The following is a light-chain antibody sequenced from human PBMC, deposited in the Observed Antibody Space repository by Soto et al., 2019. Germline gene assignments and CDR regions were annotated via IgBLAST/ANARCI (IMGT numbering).Light chain of an antibody. CDR2: ANN. J-gene: IGLJ3*02. CDR3: AAWDDSLKGWV. CDR1: SSNIGSEN. V-gene: IGLV1-44*01. Sequence: QSVLTQPPSASGTAGQRVTISCSGCSSNIGSENVNWYQQVPGTAPKLLIYANNQRPSGVPDRFSVSKSGNSASLAIGGLQSEDEADYYCAAWDDSLKGWVFGGGTKVTVL.